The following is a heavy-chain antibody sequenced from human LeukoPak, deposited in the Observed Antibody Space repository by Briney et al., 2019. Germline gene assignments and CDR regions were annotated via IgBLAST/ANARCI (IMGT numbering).Heavy chain of an antibody. CDR1: LYTFTGYY. D-gene: IGHD4-11*01. CDR2: INPNSGGT. V-gene: IGHV1-2*02. Sequence: ASVTVSSMPSLYTFTGYYMHWVPQAPGQGLGWMGWINPNSGGTNYAQKFQGSVTMTKDTSTSTAYMELSRLRADDTAVYYGARGVTVTTYHYYYMDVWGRGTTVTVSS. J-gene: IGHJ6*03. CDR3: ARGVTVTTYHYYYMDV.